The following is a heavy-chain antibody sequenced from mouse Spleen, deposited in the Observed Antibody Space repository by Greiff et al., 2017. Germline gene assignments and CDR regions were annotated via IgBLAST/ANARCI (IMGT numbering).Heavy chain of an antibody. CDR1: GYTFTDYA. CDR2: ISTYYGDA. CDR3: ARLGRKAMDY. J-gene: IGHJ4*01. V-gene: IGHV1S137*01. D-gene: IGHD4-1*01. Sequence: QVQLQQSGAELVRPGVSVKISCKGSGYTFTDYAMHWVQQSHAKSLEWLGVISTYYGDASYNQKFKGKATMTVDKSSSTAYMELARLTSEDSAIYYCARLGRKAMDYWGQGTSVTVSS.